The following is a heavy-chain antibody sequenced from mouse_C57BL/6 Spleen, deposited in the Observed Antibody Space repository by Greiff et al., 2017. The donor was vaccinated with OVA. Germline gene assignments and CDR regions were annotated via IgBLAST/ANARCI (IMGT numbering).Heavy chain of an antibody. D-gene: IGHD1-1*01. Sequence: DVHLVESGEGLVKPGGSLKLSCAASGFTFSSYAMSWVRQTPEKRLEWVAYISSGGDYIYYADTVKGRFTISRDNARNTLYLQMSSLKSEDTAMYYCTRYYSLYYAMDYWGQGTSVTVSS. CDR2: ISSGGDYI. J-gene: IGHJ4*01. CDR3: TRYYSLYYAMDY. V-gene: IGHV5-9-1*02. CDR1: GFTFSSYA.